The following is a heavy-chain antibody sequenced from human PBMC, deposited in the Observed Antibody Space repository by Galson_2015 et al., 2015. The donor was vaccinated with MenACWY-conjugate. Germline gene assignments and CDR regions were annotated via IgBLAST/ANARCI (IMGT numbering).Heavy chain of an antibody. CDR1: GFTFSNYG. V-gene: IGHV3-30*02. CDR3: AARRRDGYNGAFDI. Sequence: SLRLSCEASGFTFSNYGVHWVRQAPGKGLEWVAFIRYDGSDKYYADSVKGRFTISRDNSKHTLYLQMNSLRTEDTAVYYCAARRRDGYNGAFDIWGQGTMVTVSS. D-gene: IGHD5-24*01. CDR2: IRYDGSDK. J-gene: IGHJ3*02.